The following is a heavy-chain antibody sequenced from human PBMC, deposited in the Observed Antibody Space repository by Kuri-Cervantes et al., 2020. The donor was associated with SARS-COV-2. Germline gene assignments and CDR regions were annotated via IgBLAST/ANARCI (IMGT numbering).Heavy chain of an antibody. J-gene: IGHJ5*02. CDR2: IYYSGST. V-gene: IGHV4-59*01. CDR1: GGSISSYY. D-gene: IGHD2/OR15-2a*01. Sequence: SETLSLTCTVSGGSISSYYWSWIRQPPEKGLEWIGYIYYSGSTNYNPSLKSRVTISVDTSKNQFSLKLSSVTAADTAVYYCARSPDLWWFDPWGQGTLVTVSS. CDR3: ARSPDLWWFDP.